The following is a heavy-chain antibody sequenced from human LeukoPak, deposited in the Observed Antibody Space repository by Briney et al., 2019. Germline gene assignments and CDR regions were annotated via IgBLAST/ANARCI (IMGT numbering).Heavy chain of an antibody. CDR1: GGSFSGYY. J-gene: IGHJ6*03. V-gene: IGHV4-34*01. D-gene: IGHD3-16*02. Sequence: SETLSLTCAVYGGSFSGYYWSWIRQPPGKGLEWIGEINHSGSTNYNPSLKGRVTISVDTSKNQFTLKLSSVTAADTAVYYCARGRSSSYYYYYYMDVWGKGTTVTVSS. CDR2: INHSGST. CDR3: ARGRSSSYYYYYYMDV.